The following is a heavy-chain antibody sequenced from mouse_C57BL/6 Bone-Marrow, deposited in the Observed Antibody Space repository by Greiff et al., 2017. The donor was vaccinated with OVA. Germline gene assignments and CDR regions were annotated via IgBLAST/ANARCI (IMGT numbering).Heavy chain of an antibody. CDR3: ARGWVNDEDAMDY. CDR1: GFTFSDYG. Sequence: EVKLVESGGGLVKPGGSLKLSCAASGFTFSDYGMHWVRQAPEQGLEWVAYISRGNSTIYYADTVKGRFTISRDNAKNTLCLQMTSLRSEDTAMYYCARGWVNDEDAMDYWGQGTSVTVSS. CDR2: ISRGNSTI. J-gene: IGHJ4*01. V-gene: IGHV5-17*01. D-gene: IGHD2-12*01.